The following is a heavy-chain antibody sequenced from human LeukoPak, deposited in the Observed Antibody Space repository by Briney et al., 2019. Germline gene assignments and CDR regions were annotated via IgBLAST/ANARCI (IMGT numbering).Heavy chain of an antibody. D-gene: IGHD3-22*01. CDR1: GGSISSSSYY. Sequence: SETLSLTCTVSGGSISSSSYYWGWIRQPPGKGLEWIGSIYYSGSTYYNPSLKSRVTISVDTSKNQFSLKLSSVTAADTAVYYCARFITMIVVVITTPEGFDYWGQGTLVTVSS. CDR2: IYYSGST. J-gene: IGHJ4*02. CDR3: ARFITMIVVVITTPEGFDY. V-gene: IGHV4-39*07.